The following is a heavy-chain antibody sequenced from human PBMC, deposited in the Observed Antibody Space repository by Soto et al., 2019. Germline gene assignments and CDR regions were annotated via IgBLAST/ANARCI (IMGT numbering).Heavy chain of an antibody. CDR1: GFTFSGYG. D-gene: IGHD6-6*01. CDR3: AKGGSSSARYFDY. V-gene: IGHV3-30*18. Sequence: QVQVVESGGGVVQPGRSLRLSCAASGFTFSGYGMHWVRQAPGKGLEWVSVISYDGSNQYYADSVKGRFTISRDNSKSTLYLQMNSLRAEDSAVYYCAKGGSSSARYFDYWGQGPLVTVSS. J-gene: IGHJ4*02. CDR2: ISYDGSNQ.